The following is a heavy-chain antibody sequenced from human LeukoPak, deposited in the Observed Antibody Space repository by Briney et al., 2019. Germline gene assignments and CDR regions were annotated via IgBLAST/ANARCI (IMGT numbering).Heavy chain of an antibody. D-gene: IGHD6-19*01. CDR1: GYTFTSYG. CDR2: ISAYNGNT. CDR3: ARTMQQWLADAAGGDY. J-gene: IGHJ4*02. Sequence: ASVKVSCKASGYTFTSYGISWVRQAPGQGLEWMGWISAYNGNTNYAQKLQGRVTMTTDTSTSTAYMELRSLRSDDTAVYYCARTMQQWLADAAGGDYWGQGTLVTVSS. V-gene: IGHV1-18*01.